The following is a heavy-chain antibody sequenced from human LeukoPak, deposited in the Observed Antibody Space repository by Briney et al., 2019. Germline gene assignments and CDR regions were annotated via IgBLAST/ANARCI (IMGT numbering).Heavy chain of an antibody. CDR1: GFTFSSYS. D-gene: IGHD2-2*01. V-gene: IGHV3-48*01. CDR2: ISSSSSTI. J-gene: IGHJ6*03. Sequence: PGGSLRLSCAASGFTFSSYSMNWVRQAPGKGLEWVSYISSSSSTIYYADSVKGRFTISRDNAKNSLYLQMNSLRAEDTAVYYCARDRGMSDIVVVPAAMQIYYYYYYMDVWGKGTTVTVSS. CDR3: ARDRGMSDIVVVPAAMQIYYYYYYMDV.